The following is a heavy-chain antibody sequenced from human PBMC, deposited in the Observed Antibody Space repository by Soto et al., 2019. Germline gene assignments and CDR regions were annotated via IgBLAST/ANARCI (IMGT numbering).Heavy chain of an antibody. CDR2: TNAGNGNT. D-gene: IGHD5-12*01. CDR1: GYTFTGYA. CDR3: ARAQNLEMATP. V-gene: IGHV1-3*01. J-gene: IGHJ4*02. Sequence: QVQLVQSGAEVKKPGASVKVSCKASGYTFTGYAILWVRQAPGQRLEWMGWTNAGNGNTKYSQKFQGRVTITRDTSASTAYMELSSLRSEDTAVYYCARAQNLEMATPWGQGTLVTVSS.